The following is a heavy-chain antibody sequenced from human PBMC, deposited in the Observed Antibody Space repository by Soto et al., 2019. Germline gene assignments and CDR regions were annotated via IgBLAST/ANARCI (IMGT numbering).Heavy chain of an antibody. D-gene: IGHD3-22*01. J-gene: IGHJ5*02. CDR2: ISAYNGNT. V-gene: IGHV1-18*01. Sequence: GASVKVSCKASGYTFTSYGISCVRQAPGQVLEWMGWISAYNGNTNYAQKLQGRVTMTTDTSTSTAYMELRSLRSDDTAVYYCARDLFLGYYDSSGYYDPYNWFDPWGQGTLVTVSS. CDR1: GYTFTSYG. CDR3: ARDLFLGYYDSSGYYDPYNWFDP.